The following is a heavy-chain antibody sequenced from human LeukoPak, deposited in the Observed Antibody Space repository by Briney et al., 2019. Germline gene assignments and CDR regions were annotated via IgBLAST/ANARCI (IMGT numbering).Heavy chain of an antibody. CDR3: ARVRLQRNWYFDL. CDR2: TKNKANSYTT. D-gene: IGHD6-25*01. V-gene: IGHV3-72*01. CDR1: GFTFSDHY. Sequence: GGSLRLCCAASGFTFSDHYMDWVRQAPGKGLESVGRTKNKANSYTTEYAASVKGRFTISRDDSKNSLYLQMNSLKTDDTAVYYCARVRLQRNWYFDLWGRGTLVTVSS. J-gene: IGHJ2*01.